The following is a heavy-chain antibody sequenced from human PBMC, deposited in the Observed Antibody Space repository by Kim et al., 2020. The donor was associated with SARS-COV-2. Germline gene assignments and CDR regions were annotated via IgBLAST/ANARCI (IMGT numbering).Heavy chain of an antibody. CDR1: GLPFGGYA. V-gene: IGHV3-23*03. CDR3: AKGGRYF. CDR2: INDEGYER. Sequence: GGSLRLSCTVSGLPFGGYAMTWFRQSSEKGLEWVSDINDEGYERRYADSVKGRFTISRDNSKNVLFLEMSDLRPDDTAVYYCAKGGRYFWGRGTLVSVPS. D-gene: IGHD3-9*01. J-gene: IGHJ1*01.